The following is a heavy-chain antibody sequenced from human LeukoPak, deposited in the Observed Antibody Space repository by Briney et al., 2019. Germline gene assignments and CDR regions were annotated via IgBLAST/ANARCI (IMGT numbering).Heavy chain of an antibody. J-gene: IGHJ4*02. CDR2: ISSSSSYT. D-gene: IGHD6-13*01. V-gene: IGHV3-11*03. CDR1: GFTFSDYY. Sequence: GGSLRLSCAASGFTFSDYYMSWIRQAPGKGLEWVSYISSSSSYTNYADSVKGRFTISRDNAKNSLYLQMNSLRAEDTAVYYCATCSSSWDFDYWGQGTLVTVSS. CDR3: ATCSSSWDFDY.